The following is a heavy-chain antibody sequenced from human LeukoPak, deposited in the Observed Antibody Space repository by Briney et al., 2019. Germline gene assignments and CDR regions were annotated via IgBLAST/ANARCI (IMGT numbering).Heavy chain of an antibody. CDR1: GYTFTSYD. CDR3: ARDGAPLLWPPDY. J-gene: IGHJ4*02. CDR2: MNPNTGNT. D-gene: IGHD3-10*01. Sequence: ASVKVSCKASGYTFTSYDINWVRQASGQGLEWMGWMNPNTGNTGYAQNFQDRLTLTRNTSISTAYMELSSLRSDDTAVYYCARDGAPLLWPPDYWGQGTLVTVSS. V-gene: IGHV1-8*01.